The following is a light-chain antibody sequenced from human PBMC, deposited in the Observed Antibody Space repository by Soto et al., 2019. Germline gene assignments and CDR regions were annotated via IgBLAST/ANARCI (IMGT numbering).Light chain of an antibody. CDR3: MQALQTPWT. CDR2: LGS. Sequence: DILMTQSPLSLPVTPGEPASISCRSSHSLLHSNGYNYLVWYLQKPGQSPQLLIYLGSNRASGVPDRFSGSGSGTDFTLKNSRVEAEDVGVYYCMQALQTPWTFGQGTKVEIK. J-gene: IGKJ1*01. V-gene: IGKV2-28*01. CDR1: HSLLHSNGYNY.